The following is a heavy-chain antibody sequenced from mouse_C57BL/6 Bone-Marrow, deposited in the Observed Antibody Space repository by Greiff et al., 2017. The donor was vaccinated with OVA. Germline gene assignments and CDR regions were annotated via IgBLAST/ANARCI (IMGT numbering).Heavy chain of an antibody. CDR2: IDPSDSET. J-gene: IGHJ4*01. V-gene: IGHV1-52*01. Sequence: QVHVKQPGAELVRPGSSVKLSCKASGYTFTSYWMHWVKQRPIQGLEWIGNIDPSDSETHYNQKFKDKATLTVDKSSSTAYMQLSSLTSEDSAVYYCARESTVVAKGSYAMDYWGQGTSVTVSS. D-gene: IGHD1-1*01. CDR3: ARESTVVAKGSYAMDY. CDR1: GYTFTSYW.